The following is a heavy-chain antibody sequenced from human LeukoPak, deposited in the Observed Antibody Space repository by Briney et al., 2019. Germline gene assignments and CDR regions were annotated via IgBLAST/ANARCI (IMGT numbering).Heavy chain of an antibody. Sequence: GGSLRLSCAASGFTFSNAWMSWVRQAPGKGLEWVGRIKSKTDGGTTDYAAPVKGRFTISRDNSKNTLYLQMNSLRAEDTAVYYCASGAYSSGWYYFDYWGQGTLVTVSS. V-gene: IGHV3-15*01. J-gene: IGHJ4*02. CDR2: IKSKTDGGTT. CDR3: ASGAYSSGWYYFDY. D-gene: IGHD6-19*01. CDR1: GFTFSNAW.